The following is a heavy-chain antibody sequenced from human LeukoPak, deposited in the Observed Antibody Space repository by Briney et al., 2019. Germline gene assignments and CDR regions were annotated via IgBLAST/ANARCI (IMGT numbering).Heavy chain of an antibody. CDR3: ATLVSTRYYFDY. J-gene: IGHJ4*02. CDR2: IYYSGST. D-gene: IGHD5/OR15-5a*01. CDR1: GGSISSSSYY. V-gene: IGHV4-39*01. Sequence: SETLSLTCNVSGGSISSSSYYWGWIRQPPGKGLEWIGSIYYSGSTNYNPSLKSRVTISIDTSKNQFSLRLTSVTAADTAVYFCATLVSTRYYFDYWGQGTLVTVSS.